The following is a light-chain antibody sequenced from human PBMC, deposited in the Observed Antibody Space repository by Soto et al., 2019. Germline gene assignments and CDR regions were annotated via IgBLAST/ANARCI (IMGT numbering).Light chain of an antibody. CDR2: GAS. V-gene: IGKV3-20*01. CDR1: QSVSNNN. CDR3: QEFGSSLYT. J-gene: IGKJ2*01. Sequence: ELVLTQSPGTLSLSPGGGATLSCRASQSVSNNNLAWYQLRPXXAXRLLIYGASGRATGIPDRFSGSGSGTDFTLTISGREPENFAVYYCQEFGSSLYTFGQGTKVDIK.